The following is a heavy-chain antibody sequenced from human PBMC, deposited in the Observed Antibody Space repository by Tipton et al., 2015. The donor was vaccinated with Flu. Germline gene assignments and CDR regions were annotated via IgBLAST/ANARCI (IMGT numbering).Heavy chain of an antibody. CDR1: GDSISSRYY. CDR2: IYCSGST. J-gene: IGHJ1*01. V-gene: IGHV4-38-2*02. D-gene: IGHD6-19*01. Sequence: LRLSCTVSGDSISSRYYWGWIRQPPGRGLEWIGCIYCSGSTYYNPSLKSRVTISIDTSRNQFTLKLSSVTAADTAVYYCAREKDSRGSEYFQHWGQGTLVTVSS. CDR3: AREKDSRGSEYFQH.